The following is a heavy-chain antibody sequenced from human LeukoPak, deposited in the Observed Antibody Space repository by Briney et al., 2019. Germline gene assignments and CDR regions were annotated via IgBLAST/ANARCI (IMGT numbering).Heavy chain of an antibody. V-gene: IGHV4-59*08. CDR1: GGSISGRY. CDR3: ARHYDPPSYYSNYFDY. CDR2: VYSTGST. J-gene: IGHJ4*02. Sequence: RTSETLSLTCTVSGGSISGRYWSWLRQPPGKGLEWIGYVYSTGSTHYNPSLKSRVTMSLDTSKNQFSLQLLSVTAADTAMYYCARHYDPPSYYSNYFDYWGQGTLITVSS. D-gene: IGHD3-22*01.